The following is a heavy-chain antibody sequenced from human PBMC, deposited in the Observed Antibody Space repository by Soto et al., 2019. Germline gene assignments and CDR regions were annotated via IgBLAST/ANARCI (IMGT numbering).Heavy chain of an antibody. D-gene: IGHD6-13*01. J-gene: IGHJ4*02. CDR3: ARRGSSSWYGY. CDR1: GGSISSGDYY. V-gene: IGHV4-30-4*01. CDR2: IYYSGST. Sequence: SETLSLTCTVSGGSISSGDYYWSWIRQPPGKGLEWIGYIYYSGSTYYNPSLKSRVTISVDKSKNQFSLKLSSVTAADTAVYYCARRGSSSWYGYWGQGTLVTVSS.